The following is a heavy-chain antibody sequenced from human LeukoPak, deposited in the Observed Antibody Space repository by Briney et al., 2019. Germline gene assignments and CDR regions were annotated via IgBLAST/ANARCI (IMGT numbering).Heavy chain of an antibody. Sequence: SGTLSLTCAGYGVSFSGYYWSWLRQRPGKGLEWLGEINHSGSTNYNPSLKSRVTISVDTSKNQFSLKLSSVTAADTAVYYCARGRGYYDSSGSFFGYWGQGTLVTVSS. CDR3: ARGRGYYDSSGSFFGY. J-gene: IGHJ4*02. D-gene: IGHD3-22*01. V-gene: IGHV4-34*01. CDR2: INHSGST. CDR1: GVSFSGYY.